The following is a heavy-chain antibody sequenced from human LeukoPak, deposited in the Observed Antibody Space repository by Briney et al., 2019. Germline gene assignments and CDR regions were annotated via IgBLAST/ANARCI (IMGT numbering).Heavy chain of an antibody. V-gene: IGHV4-39*02. D-gene: IGHD1-1*01. J-gene: IGHJ6*02. CDR3: AREERSQFRFSYYYYGMDV. CDR2: IYYSGST. CDR1: GGSISSSSYY. Sequence: PSETLSLTCTVSGGSISSSSYYWGWIRQPPGKGLEWIGSIYYSGSTYYNPSLKSRVTISVDTSKNQFSLKLSSVTAADTAVYYCAREERSQFRFSYYYYGMDVWGQGTTVTVSS.